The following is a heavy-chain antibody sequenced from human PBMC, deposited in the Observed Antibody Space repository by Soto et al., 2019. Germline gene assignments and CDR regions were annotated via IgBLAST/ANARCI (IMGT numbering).Heavy chain of an antibody. CDR3: ARDIHPCGGGSCYSVLYAFDI. CDR1: GFTFSSYW. Sequence: GGSLRLSCAASGFTFSSYWMHWVRQAPGKGLVWVSRINSDGSSTSYADSVKGRFTISRDNAKNTMYLQMNSLSAEDTAVYYCARDIHPCGGGSCYSVLYAFDIWGQGTMVTVSS. CDR2: INSDGSST. V-gene: IGHV3-74*01. J-gene: IGHJ3*02. D-gene: IGHD2-15*01.